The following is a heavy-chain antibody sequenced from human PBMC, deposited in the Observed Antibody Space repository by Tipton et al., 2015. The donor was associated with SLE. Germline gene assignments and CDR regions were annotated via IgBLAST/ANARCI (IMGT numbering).Heavy chain of an antibody. CDR3: AREIPSGTLDY. Sequence: SLRLSCAASGFTFDDYAMHWVRQAPGKGLEWVSGISWGSKSINYADSVKGRFTISRDNAKNSLYLEMNNLRAEDTAIYYCAREIPSGTLDYWGQGTLVTVSS. J-gene: IGHJ4*02. CDR2: ISWGSKSI. CDR1: GFTFDDYA. D-gene: IGHD1-1*01. V-gene: IGHV3-9*01.